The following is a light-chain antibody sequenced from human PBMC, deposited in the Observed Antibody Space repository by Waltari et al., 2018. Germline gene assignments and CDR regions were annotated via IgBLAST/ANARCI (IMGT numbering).Light chain of an antibody. J-gene: IGLJ3*02. CDR2: LNN. CDR3: ATWDDGLSGVV. V-gene: IGLV1-44*01. Sequence: QSVLTQPPSASGTPGQRVTISRSGRRSNIGSTTGTWYPHPPGPAPKLLIYLNNRRPSGVPDRFSGSKSGTSASLAISGLQSEDEALYYCATWDDGLSGVVFGGGTKVTVL. CDR1: RSNIGSTT.